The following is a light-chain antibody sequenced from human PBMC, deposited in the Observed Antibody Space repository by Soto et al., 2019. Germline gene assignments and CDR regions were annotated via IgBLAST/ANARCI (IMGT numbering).Light chain of an antibody. V-gene: IGKV3-11*01. CDR3: QQRGNWPPFT. CDR1: QSVGSY. CDR2: DAS. J-gene: IGKJ3*01. Sequence: ETVLTQSPATLSLSPGERATLSCRASQSVGSYLAWYQHKPGQAPRLLISDASTRATGIPARFSGSGSGTDFSLTISSLEHEDFAFYYCQQRGNWPPFTFGHGTQVEIK.